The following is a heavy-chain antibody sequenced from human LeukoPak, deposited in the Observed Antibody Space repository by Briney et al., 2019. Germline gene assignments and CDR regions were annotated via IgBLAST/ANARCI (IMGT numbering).Heavy chain of an antibody. D-gene: IGHD3-22*01. J-gene: IGHJ3*02. CDR2: ISGSGDST. CDR3: AKDGGATMIPYDVFDI. Sequence: GGSLRLSCTASGFTFSTYAMSWVRQAPGKGLEWVSGISGSGDSTHYADSVKGRFTISRDNSKNILYVQMNSLRAEDTAVYYCAKDGGATMIPYDVFDIWGQGTRVTVSS. CDR1: GFTFSTYA. V-gene: IGHV3-23*01.